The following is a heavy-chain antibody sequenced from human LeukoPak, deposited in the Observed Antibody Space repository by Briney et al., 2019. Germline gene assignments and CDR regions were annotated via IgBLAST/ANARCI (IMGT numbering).Heavy chain of an antibody. CDR3: AKSYYDFWSGYYQTFDY. CDR1: GFTFSTYN. J-gene: IGHJ4*02. CDR2: ISSSSTTI. V-gene: IGHV3-48*01. Sequence: GGSLRLSCAASGFTFSTYNMNWVRQAPGQGLEWVSYISSSSTTIYYADSVKGRFTISRDNSKNTLYLQMNSLRAEDTAVYYCAKSYYDFWSGYYQTFDYWGQGTLVTVSS. D-gene: IGHD3-3*01.